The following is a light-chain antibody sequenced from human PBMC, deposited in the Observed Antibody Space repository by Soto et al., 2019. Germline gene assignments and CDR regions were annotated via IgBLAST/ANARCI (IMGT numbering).Light chain of an antibody. Sequence: QSVLTQPPSVSGALGQRVTISCTGSSSNIGAIYDVHWYQQLPGTAPKPLIYRDTDRPSGVPDRFSGSKSGTSASLAITGLQADDEADYYCQSYDKSLSAWVFGGGTKVTVL. CDR2: RDT. CDR3: QSYDKSLSAWV. J-gene: IGLJ3*02. V-gene: IGLV1-40*01. CDR1: SSNIGAIYD.